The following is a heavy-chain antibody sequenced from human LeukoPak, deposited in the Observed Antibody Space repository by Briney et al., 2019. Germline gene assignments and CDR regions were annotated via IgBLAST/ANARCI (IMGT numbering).Heavy chain of an antibody. CDR1: GGSISSNIYS. V-gene: IGHV4-30-2*01. CDR3: ARVHRVGTADPHYFDY. D-gene: IGHD7-27*01. CDR2: IYYRGST. J-gene: IGHJ4*02. Sequence: PSETLSLTCAVSGGSISSNIYSWSWIRQPPGKGLEWIGYIYYRGSTYYNPSLKSRVTISVDRSKNQFSLKLSSVTAADTAVYYCARVHRVGTADPHYFDYWGQGTLVTVSS.